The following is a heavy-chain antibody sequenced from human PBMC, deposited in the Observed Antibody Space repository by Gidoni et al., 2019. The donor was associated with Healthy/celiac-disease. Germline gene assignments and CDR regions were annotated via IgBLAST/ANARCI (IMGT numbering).Heavy chain of an antibody. V-gene: IGHV3-73*02. CDR2: IRSKANSYAT. CDR1: GFTFSGSA. J-gene: IGHJ4*02. CDR3: TTSPPLRFLEWLPDY. D-gene: IGHD3-3*01. Sequence: EVQLVESGGGLVQPGGSLKLSCAASGFTFSGSAMHWVRQASGKGLGWVGRIRSKANSYATAYAASVKGRFTIYRDDSKNTAYLQMNSLKTEDTAVYYCTTSPPLRFLEWLPDYWGQGTLVTVSS.